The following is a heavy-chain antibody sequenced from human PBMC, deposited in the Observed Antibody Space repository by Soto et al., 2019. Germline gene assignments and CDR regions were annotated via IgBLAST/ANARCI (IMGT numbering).Heavy chain of an antibody. Sequence: QITLKESGPTLVKPTQTLTLTCTFSGFSLSTSGVGVGWIRQPPGKALEWLALIYWDDDKRYSPSLKSRLTITKDTSKNQVVLTMTNMDPVDTATYYCAHPGGSGSYKEYYFDYWGQGTLVTVSS. D-gene: IGHD3-10*01. V-gene: IGHV2-5*02. CDR1: GFSLSTSGVG. CDR2: IYWDDDK. J-gene: IGHJ4*02. CDR3: AHPGGSGSYKEYYFDY.